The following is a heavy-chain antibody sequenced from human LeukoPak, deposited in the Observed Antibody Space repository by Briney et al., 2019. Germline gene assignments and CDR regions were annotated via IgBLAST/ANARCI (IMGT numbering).Heavy chain of an antibody. D-gene: IGHD2-2*01. V-gene: IGHV4-38-2*01. Sequence: TPSETLSLTCAVSGYSISSGYYWGWIRQPPGKGLEWIGSIYHSGSTYYTPSLKSRVTISVDTSKNQFSLKLSSVPAADTAVYYCARLKDIVVVPAASAFDIWGQGTMVTVSS. J-gene: IGHJ3*02. CDR3: ARLKDIVVVPAASAFDI. CDR1: GYSISSGYY. CDR2: IYHSGST.